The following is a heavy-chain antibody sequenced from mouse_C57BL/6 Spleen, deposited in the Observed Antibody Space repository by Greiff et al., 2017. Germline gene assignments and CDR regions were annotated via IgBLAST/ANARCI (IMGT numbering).Heavy chain of an antibody. D-gene: IGHD1-1*01. Sequence: VQLQQSGPELVKPGASVKIPCKASGYTFTDYNMDWVKQSHGKSLEWIGDINPNNGCTIYNQKFKGKATLTVDKSSSTAYMELRSLTSEDTAVYYCARWDYYGSSYEYFDVWGTGTTVTVTS. V-gene: IGHV1-18*01. CDR2: INPNNGCT. J-gene: IGHJ1*03. CDR3: ARWDYYGSSYEYFDV. CDR1: GYTFTDYN.